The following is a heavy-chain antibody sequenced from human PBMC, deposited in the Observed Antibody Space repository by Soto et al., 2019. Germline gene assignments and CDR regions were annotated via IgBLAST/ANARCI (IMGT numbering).Heavy chain of an antibody. J-gene: IGHJ4*02. CDR1: GFTFGAYA. CDR3: AKDQYGSGDYGRFDF. Sequence: PGGSLRLSCAASGFTFGAYAMSWVRRGPGKGLEWVSSISTSGETTYYADSVKGRFTVSRDNSYNTLFRQMDSLRVDDAAIYYYAKDQYGSGDYGRFDFWGQGSLVTVSS. CDR2: ISTSGETT. D-gene: IGHD4-17*01. V-gene: IGHV3-23*01.